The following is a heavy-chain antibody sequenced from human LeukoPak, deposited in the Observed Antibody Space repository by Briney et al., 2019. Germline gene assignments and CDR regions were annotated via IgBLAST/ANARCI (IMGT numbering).Heavy chain of an antibody. D-gene: IGHD6-13*01. V-gene: IGHV4-59*01. CDR1: GGSISSYY. CDR2: IYYSGST. Sequence: SETLSLTCTVSGGSISSYYWSWIRQPPGKGLEWVGYIYYSGSTNYNPSLKSRVTISVDTSKNQFSLKLSSVTAADTAVYYCARGAAAGTHWGQGTLVTVSS. CDR3: ARGAAAGTH. J-gene: IGHJ4*02.